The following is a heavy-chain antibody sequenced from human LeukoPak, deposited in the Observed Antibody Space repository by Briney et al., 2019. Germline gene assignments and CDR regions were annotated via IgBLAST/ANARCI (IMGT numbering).Heavy chain of an antibody. CDR1: GFTFSAYY. Sequence: GGSLRLSCAVSGFTFSAYYMTWIRQAPGKGLEWVPYISSSGYTTYYADSVKGRFTISRDNAKNSLYLQMNSLRAEDTAVYYCARVGPAAAGRGYWYFDLWGRGTLVTVSS. CDR2: ISSSGYTT. D-gene: IGHD6-13*01. CDR3: ARVGPAAAGRGYWYFDL. V-gene: IGHV3-11*01. J-gene: IGHJ2*01.